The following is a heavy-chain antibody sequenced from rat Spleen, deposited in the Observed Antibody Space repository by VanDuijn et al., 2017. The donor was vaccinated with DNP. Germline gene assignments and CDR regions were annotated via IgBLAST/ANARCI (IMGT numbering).Heavy chain of an antibody. CDR3: ARPIYNNHGGFAY. V-gene: IGHV5-22*01. D-gene: IGHD1-10*01. CDR1: GFTFSDYY. Sequence: EVQLVESGGGLVQPGRSLKLSCASSGFTFSDYYMAWVRQAPTKGLEWVAYITYDGGSTYYRDSVQGRFMISRDNAKSTLYLQMDSLRSEDMATYYCARPIYNNHGGFAYWGQGTLVTVSS. J-gene: IGHJ3*01. CDR2: ITYDGGST.